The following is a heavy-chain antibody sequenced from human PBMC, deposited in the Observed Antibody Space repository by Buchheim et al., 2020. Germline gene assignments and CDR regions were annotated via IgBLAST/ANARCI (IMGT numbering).Heavy chain of an antibody. V-gene: IGHV3-33*01. J-gene: IGHJ6*02. CDR1: GFTFSSYG. D-gene: IGHD6-19*01. CDR3: ARDGGWSSKGYYYGMDV. CDR2: IWYDGSNK. Sequence: QVQLVESGGGVVQPGRSLRLSCAASGFTFSSYGMHWVRQAPGKGLEWVAVIWYDGSNKYYADSVKGRFTISRDNSKNPLYLQMNSLRAEDTAVYYCARDGGWSSKGYYYGMDVWGQGTT.